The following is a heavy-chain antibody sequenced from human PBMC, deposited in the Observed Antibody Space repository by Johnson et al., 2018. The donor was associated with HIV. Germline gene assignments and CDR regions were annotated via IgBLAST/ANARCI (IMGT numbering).Heavy chain of an antibody. Sequence: QVQLVESGGGVVQPGRSLRLSCAASAFTFSSYGMHWVRQAPGKGLEWVAVIWYDGSNKYYADSVKGRFTISRDNSKNTLYLQMNSLRAEDTAVYYCAKDLGDFWSGYYFDSWGQGTMVTVSS. CDR2: IWYDGSNK. CDR1: AFTFSSYG. V-gene: IGHV3-33*06. J-gene: IGHJ3*02. CDR3: AKDLGDFWSGYYFDS. D-gene: IGHD3-3*01.